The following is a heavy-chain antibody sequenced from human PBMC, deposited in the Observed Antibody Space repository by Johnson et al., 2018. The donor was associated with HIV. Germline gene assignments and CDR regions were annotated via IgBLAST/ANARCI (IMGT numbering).Heavy chain of an antibody. J-gene: IGHJ3*02. V-gene: IGHV3-30*02. Sequence: QVQLVESGGGLVQPGGSLRLSCPASGLTFTNAWMNWVRQAPGKGLAWVAFIRSDGSNKYSADSVKGRFTISRDKSKNTQYLQMNSLRAEDTAVYYCARGVDGAFDIWGQGTMVTVSS. CDR3: ARGVDGAFDI. D-gene: IGHD3-10*01. CDR2: IRSDGSNK. CDR1: GLTFTNAW.